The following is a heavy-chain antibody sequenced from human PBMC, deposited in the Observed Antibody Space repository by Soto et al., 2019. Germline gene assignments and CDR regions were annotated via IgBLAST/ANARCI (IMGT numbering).Heavy chain of an antibody. V-gene: IGHV1-8*02. Sequence: ASVKVSCKASGGTFSSYAISWVRQAPGQGLEWMGWMNPSSGNTGYVQKFQGRVTMTRNTSTSTAYMELTSLTSDDTAVYYCARTRLCGGDCYSAYYFDFWGQGALVTVSS. CDR3: ARTRLCGGDCYSAYYFDF. CDR1: GGTFSSYA. D-gene: IGHD2-21*02. CDR2: MNPSSGNT. J-gene: IGHJ4*02.